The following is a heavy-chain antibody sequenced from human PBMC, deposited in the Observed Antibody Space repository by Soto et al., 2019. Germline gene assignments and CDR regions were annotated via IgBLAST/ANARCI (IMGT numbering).Heavy chain of an antibody. Sequence: SGPTLVNPTQTLTLTCSFSGFSLSTSGMCVSWIRQPPGKGLEWIGYIYYSGSTYYNTSLKSRVTISVDTSKNQFSLKLSSVTAADTAVYYCARLQNWKQWLNFDYWGQGTLVTVSS. J-gene: IGHJ4*02. V-gene: IGHV4-30-4*07. CDR1: GFSLSTSGMC. CDR3: ARLQNWKQWLNFDY. D-gene: IGHD6-19*01. CDR2: IYYSGST.